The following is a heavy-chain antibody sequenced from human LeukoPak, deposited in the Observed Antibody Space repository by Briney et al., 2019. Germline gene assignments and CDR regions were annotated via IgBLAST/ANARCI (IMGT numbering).Heavy chain of an antibody. Sequence: GASVKVSCKASGYTFTSYGISWVRQAPGQGLEWMGWISAYNGNTNYAQKLQGRVTMTTDTSTSTAYMELRSLRSDDTAVYYCARVIWYSSGWPDAFDIWGQGTMVTVPS. CDR2: ISAYNGNT. J-gene: IGHJ3*02. CDR1: GYTFTSYG. D-gene: IGHD6-19*01. V-gene: IGHV1-18*01. CDR3: ARVIWYSSGWPDAFDI.